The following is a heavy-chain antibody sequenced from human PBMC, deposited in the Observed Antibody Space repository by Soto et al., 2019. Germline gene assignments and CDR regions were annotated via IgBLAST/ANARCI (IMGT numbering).Heavy chain of an antibody. CDR1: GYTFTSYG. CDR3: ARVRFEVAAMGGRITPIDI. Sequence: QVQLVQSGAEVKKPGASVKVSCKASGYTFTSYGISWVRQAPGQGLEWMGWISAYNGNTNYAQKLQGRVTMTTDTSTSPAYLELRSLRSDDTAVYYCARVRFEVAAMGGRITPIDIWGQGTMFTVSS. D-gene: IGHD2-15*01. CDR2: ISAYNGNT. V-gene: IGHV1-18*04. J-gene: IGHJ3*02.